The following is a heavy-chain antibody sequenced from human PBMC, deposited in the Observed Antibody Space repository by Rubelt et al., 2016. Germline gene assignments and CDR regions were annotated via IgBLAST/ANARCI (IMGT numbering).Heavy chain of an antibody. CDR2: IYYSGST. J-gene: IGHJ4*02. CDR3: ARHQWLLHPVDY. CDR1: GGSISSYY. Sequence: QVQLQESGPGLVEPSETLSLTCTVPGGSISSYYWSWIRQPPGKGLEWIGYIYYSGSTNYNPSLTSRVTILVDTSKNQFSLTLRSVTAADTAVYGCARHQWLLHPVDYWGQGTLVTVSS. V-gene: IGHV4-59*08. D-gene: IGHD6-19*01.